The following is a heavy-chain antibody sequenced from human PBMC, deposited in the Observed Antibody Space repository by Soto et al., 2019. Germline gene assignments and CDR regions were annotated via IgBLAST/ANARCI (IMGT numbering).Heavy chain of an antibody. CDR2: IIPIFGTT. CDR3: ARGAPQFGELFYYFDY. J-gene: IGHJ4*02. V-gene: IGHV1-69*13. D-gene: IGHD3-10*01. Sequence: SVKVSCKASGGTFFSYSINWVRQAPGQGLEWMGGIIPIFGTTNYAQKFQGRVTITADESTSTAYMELSSLRSEDTAVYYCARGAPQFGELFYYFDYWGQGTLVTVSS. CDR1: GGTFFSYS.